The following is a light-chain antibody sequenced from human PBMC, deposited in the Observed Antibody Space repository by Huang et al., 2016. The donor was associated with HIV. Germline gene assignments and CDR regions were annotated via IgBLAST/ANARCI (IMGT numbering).Light chain of an antibody. V-gene: IGKV1-8*01. CDR2: AAS. Sequence: AIRITQSPSSLSASTGDRVNITCRTSQDISSYLAWYQQKSGEAPKFLIHAASTLQSGVPARFSGSGSGTDFTITISCLQSEDFATYYCQQYYDYPPTFGQGTRLEI. J-gene: IGKJ5*01. CDR1: QDISSY. CDR3: QQYYDYPPT.